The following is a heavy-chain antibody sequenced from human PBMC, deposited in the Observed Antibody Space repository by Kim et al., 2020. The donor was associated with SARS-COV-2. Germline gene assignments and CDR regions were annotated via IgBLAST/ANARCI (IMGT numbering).Heavy chain of an antibody. CDR3: ARRGLLWFGEPGFDY. D-gene: IGHD3-10*01. CDR2: IYYSGST. V-gene: IGHV4-39*01. J-gene: IGHJ4*02. Sequence: SETLSLTCTVSGGSISSSSYYWGWIRQPPGKGLEWIGSIYYSGSTYYNPSLKSRVTISVDTSKNQFSLKLSSVTAADTAVYYCARRGLLWFGEPGFDYWGQGTLVTVSS. CDR1: GGSISSSSYY.